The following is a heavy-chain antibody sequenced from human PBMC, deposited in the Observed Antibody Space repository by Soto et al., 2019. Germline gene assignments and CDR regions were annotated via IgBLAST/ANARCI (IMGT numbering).Heavy chain of an antibody. V-gene: IGHV1-18*01. D-gene: IGHD3-16*01. CDR3: ARMGDVPYYYYGMDV. J-gene: IGHJ6*02. CDR2: INGYNGNT. Sequence: QVQLVQSGAEVKKPGASVKVSCKASGYTFTSYGITWVRQAPGQGLEWLGWINGYNGNTNYAQKLQGRVTMTTDTSTRTAYMELRSLRSDDTAVYYCARMGDVPYYYYGMDVWGPGTTVTVSS. CDR1: GYTFTSYG.